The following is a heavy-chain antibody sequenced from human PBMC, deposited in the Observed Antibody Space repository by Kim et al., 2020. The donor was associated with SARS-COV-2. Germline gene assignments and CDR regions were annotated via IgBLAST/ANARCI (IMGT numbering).Heavy chain of an antibody. J-gene: IGHJ1*01. CDR3: AKGNTVTEYFQH. V-gene: IGHV3-23*01. D-gene: IGHD4-17*01. Sequence: YYADYVKGRFNISRDNSKNTLYLQMNSLRAEDTAVYYCAKGNTVTEYFQHWGQGTLVTVSS.